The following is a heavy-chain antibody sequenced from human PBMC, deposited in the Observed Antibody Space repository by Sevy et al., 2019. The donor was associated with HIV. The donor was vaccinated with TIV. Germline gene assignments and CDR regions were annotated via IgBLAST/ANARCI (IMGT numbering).Heavy chain of an antibody. CDR1: GYTFTSYD. CDR2: MNPNTDNT. J-gene: IGHJ4*02. D-gene: IGHD7-27*01. CDR3: AGGRLTGIGFDY. V-gene: IGHV1-8*01. Sequence: ASVKVSCKASGYTFTSYDINWVRQATGQGLEWMGWMNPNTDNTDYAQKFQGRVTMTRNTSISTAYMELSSLRSEDTAGYYCAGGRLTGIGFDYWGQGTLVTGSS.